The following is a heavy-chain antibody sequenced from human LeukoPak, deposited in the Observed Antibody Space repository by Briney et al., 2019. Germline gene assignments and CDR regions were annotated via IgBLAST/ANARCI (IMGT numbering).Heavy chain of an antibody. CDR2: IYYSGST. V-gene: IGHV4-39*07. CDR1: GGSISSSSYY. Sequence: SETLSLTCTVSGGSISSSSYYWGWIRQPPGKGLEWIGSIYYSGSTYYNPSLKSRVTISVDTSKNQFSLKLSSVTAADTAVYYCARVSMQWLDFDYWGQGTLVTVSS. D-gene: IGHD6-19*01. J-gene: IGHJ4*02. CDR3: ARVSMQWLDFDY.